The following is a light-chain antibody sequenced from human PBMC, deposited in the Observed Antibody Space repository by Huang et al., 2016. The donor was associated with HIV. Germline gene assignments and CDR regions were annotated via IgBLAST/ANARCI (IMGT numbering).Light chain of an antibody. CDR1: QSLVHSDGDNS. Sequence: DAVMTQSPLSLPVTIGQPASISCRSSQSLVHSDGDNSLNWFQQRPGQSPRRLIYKVSTRDSGVPYRFSGSGSGSDFTLEISWVEAEDVGIYYCMQGTHWPYTFGQGTKLEIK. CDR2: KVS. CDR3: MQGTHWPYT. V-gene: IGKV2-30*02. J-gene: IGKJ2*01.